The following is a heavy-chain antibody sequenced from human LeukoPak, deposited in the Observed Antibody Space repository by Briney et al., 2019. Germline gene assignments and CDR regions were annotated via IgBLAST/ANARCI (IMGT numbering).Heavy chain of an antibody. CDR1: GGTFSSYA. CDR3: ARGREGIAVAGAYYMDV. CDR2: IIPIFGTA. D-gene: IGHD6-19*01. Sequence: SVKVSCKASGGTFSSYAISWVRQAPGQGLEWMGGIIPIFGTANYAQKFQGRVTITTDESTSTAYMELSSLRSEDTAVYYCARGREGIAVAGAYYMDVWGKGTTVTVSS. J-gene: IGHJ6*03. V-gene: IGHV1-69*05.